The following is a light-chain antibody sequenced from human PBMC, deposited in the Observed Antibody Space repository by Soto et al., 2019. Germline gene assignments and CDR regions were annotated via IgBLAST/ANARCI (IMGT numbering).Light chain of an antibody. Sequence: QSALTQPASVSGSPGQSITISCTGTSSDVGGYNYVSWYQQHPGKAPKLMIYDVSNRPSGVSNRFSGSKSGNTASLTISGLQAEDEDDYYCSSYTCSSTLVVFGGGTKVTVL. CDR1: SSDVGGYNY. CDR3: SSYTCSSTLVV. J-gene: IGLJ2*01. CDR2: DVS. V-gene: IGLV2-14*01.